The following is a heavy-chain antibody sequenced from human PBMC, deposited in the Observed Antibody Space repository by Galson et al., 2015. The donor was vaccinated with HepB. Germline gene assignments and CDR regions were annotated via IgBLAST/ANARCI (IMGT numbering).Heavy chain of an antibody. V-gene: IGHV4-39*01. CDR2: NFYSGST. CDR3: ASGRRDGYRYFDY. J-gene: IGHJ4*02. D-gene: IGHD5-24*01. Sequence: ETLSLTCTVSGGSISSSNYYWGWIRQPPGKGLEWIGSNFYSGSTYYNPSLKGRVAISVETSKNQLSLTVNSVTAADTAFYYCASGRRDGYRYFDYWGQGTLVTVSS. CDR1: GGSISSSNYY.